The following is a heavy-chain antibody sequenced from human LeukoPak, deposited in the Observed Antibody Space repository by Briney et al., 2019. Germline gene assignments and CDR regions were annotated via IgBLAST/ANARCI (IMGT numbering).Heavy chain of an antibody. D-gene: IGHD1-26*01. CDR3: ARDNSVGDNAWWFDP. CDR1: GYTFTSYY. Sequence: ASMKVSCKASGYTFTSYYMHWVRQAPGQGLGWMGLINPTGGSTGYAQKFQGRVTMTRDMSTSTDYMELSSLRSEDTAIYYCARDNSVGDNAWWFDPWGQGTLVTVSS. CDR2: INPTGGST. J-gene: IGHJ5*02. V-gene: IGHV1-46*01.